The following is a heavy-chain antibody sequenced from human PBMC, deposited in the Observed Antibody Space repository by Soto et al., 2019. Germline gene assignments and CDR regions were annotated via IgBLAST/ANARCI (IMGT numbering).Heavy chain of an antibody. V-gene: IGHV4-34*01. CDR1: GGSFSGYY. J-gene: IGHJ4*02. CDR2: INHSGST. D-gene: IGHD5-12*01. CDR3: ARGPRYSGYDYYFDY. Sequence: PSETLSLTCAVYGGSFSGYYWSWIRQPPGKGLEWIGEINHSGSTNYNPSLKSRITISVDTSKNQFSLELSSVTAADTAVYYCARGPRYSGYDYYFDYWGQGTLVTVSS.